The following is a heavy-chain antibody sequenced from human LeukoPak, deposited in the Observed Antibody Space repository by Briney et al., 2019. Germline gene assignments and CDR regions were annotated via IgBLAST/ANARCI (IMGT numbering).Heavy chain of an antibody. CDR3: ARDLAMYSPDLVY. CDR2: INPKTGVT. Sequence: ASVKVSCKASGYTFTDYYLHWVRQAPGHGLEWMGWINPKTGVTKYAQNFQGRVTMTRETSISTAYMEVSRPRSGDTAVFYCARDLAMYSPDLVYWGQGTLVTVSS. D-gene: IGHD1-26*01. CDR1: GYTFTDYY. J-gene: IGHJ4*02. V-gene: IGHV1-2*02.